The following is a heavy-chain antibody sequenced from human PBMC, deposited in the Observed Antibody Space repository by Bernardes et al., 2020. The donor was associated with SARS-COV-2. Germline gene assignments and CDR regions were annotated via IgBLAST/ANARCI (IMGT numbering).Heavy chain of an antibody. CDR1: GFSLSTSGMC. V-gene: IGHV2-70*01. CDR3: ARSTKDFWSGYLLFDY. Sequence: SGPTLVKPTQTLTLTCTFSGFSLSTSGMCVSWIRQPPGKALEWLALIDWDDDKYYSTSLKTRLTISKDTSKNQVVLTMTNMDPVDTATYYCARSTKDFWSGYLLFDYWGQGTLVTVSS. J-gene: IGHJ4*02. D-gene: IGHD3-3*01. CDR2: IDWDDDK.